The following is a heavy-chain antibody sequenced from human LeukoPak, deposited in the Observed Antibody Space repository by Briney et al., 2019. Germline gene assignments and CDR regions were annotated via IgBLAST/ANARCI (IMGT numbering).Heavy chain of an antibody. D-gene: IGHD3-10*01. Sequence: AGGSLRLSCAASGFTFSSYAMSWVRQTPGKGLEWVSAISGSGGSTYYADSVKGRFTISRDNSKNTLYLQMNSLRAEDTAVYYCAKFFVGAHAPIWFGELLHQYYYYYGMDVWGQGTTVTVSS. CDR3: AKFFVGAHAPIWFGELLHQYYYYYGMDV. CDR1: GFTFSSYA. V-gene: IGHV3-23*01. J-gene: IGHJ6*02. CDR2: ISGSGGST.